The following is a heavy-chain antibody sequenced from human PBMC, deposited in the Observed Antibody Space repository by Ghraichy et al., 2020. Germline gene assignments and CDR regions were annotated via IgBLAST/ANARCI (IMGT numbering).Heavy chain of an antibody. CDR1: GFTFSDYF. Sequence: GGSLRLSCAASGFTFSDYFMSWIRQAPGKGLEWLSYISSSVDYTHYADSVRGRFTISRDNAKNSLYLQMISLKADDTAVYYCARNHKQWGNWYFDLWGRGTLVTVSS. D-gene: IGHD6-19*01. CDR3: ARNHKQWGNWYFDL. CDR2: ISSSVDYT. J-gene: IGHJ2*01. V-gene: IGHV3-11*06.